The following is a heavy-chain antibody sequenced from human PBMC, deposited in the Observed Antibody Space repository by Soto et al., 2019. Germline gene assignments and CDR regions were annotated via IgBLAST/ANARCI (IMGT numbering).Heavy chain of an antibody. V-gene: IGHV1-18*01. J-gene: IGHJ6*02. CDR1: GYTFTSYG. D-gene: IGHD2-8*01. CDR3: AKNGQPPYYYYGMDV. Sequence: ASVKVSCKASGYTFTSYGISWVRQAPGQGLEWMGRINVYNGDTKYAQKFQGRVTMTIDTSTTTTYMELRSLTSDDTAVYYCAKNGQPPYYYYGMDVWGQGTTVTVS. CDR2: INVYNGDT.